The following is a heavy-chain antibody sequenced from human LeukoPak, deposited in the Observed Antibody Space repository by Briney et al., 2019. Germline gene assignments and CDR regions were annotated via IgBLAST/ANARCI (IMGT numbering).Heavy chain of an antibody. CDR1: GGSFSGYY. Sequence: NPSETLSLTCAVYGGSFSGYYWSWIRQPPRKGLEWIGEINHSGSTNYNPSLKSRVTISVDTSKNQFSLKLSSVTAADSAVYYCAGRSRSAWYYDYWGQGTLVIVSS. D-gene: IGHD6-19*01. CDR3: AGRSRSAWYYDY. J-gene: IGHJ4*02. CDR2: INHSGST. V-gene: IGHV4-34*01.